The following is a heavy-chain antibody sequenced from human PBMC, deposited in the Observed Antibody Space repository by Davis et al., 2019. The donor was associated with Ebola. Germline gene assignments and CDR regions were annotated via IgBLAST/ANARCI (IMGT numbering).Heavy chain of an antibody. CDR3: ARREAPGTIDS. J-gene: IGHJ5*01. V-gene: IGHV3-33*01. Sequence: GESLKISCVGSGFNFSHYAMGWVRQIPGRGLECVSVISNLAMKTFYSDSVQGRFTISRDNSRNTLYLQMNSLIADDTAVYYCARREAPGTIDSWGQGTLVTVAS. CDR1: GFNFSHYA. D-gene: IGHD6-13*01. CDR2: ISNLAMKT.